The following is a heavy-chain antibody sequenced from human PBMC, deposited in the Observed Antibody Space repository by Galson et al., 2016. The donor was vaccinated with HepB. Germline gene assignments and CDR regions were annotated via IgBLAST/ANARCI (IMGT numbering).Heavy chain of an antibody. CDR1: GFSLTTTGVG. CDR2: IYWDDDK. J-gene: IGHJ4*02. D-gene: IGHD1-26*01. V-gene: IGHV2-5*02. CDR3: ARYLDPMFDY. Sequence: PALVKPTQTLTLTCTFSGFSLTTTGVGVGWIRQPPGKALEWLALIYWDDDKRYSPSLKSRLTITKHTSKNQVVLTLTDIDSVDTGTYFCARYLDPMFDYWGQGILLTVSS.